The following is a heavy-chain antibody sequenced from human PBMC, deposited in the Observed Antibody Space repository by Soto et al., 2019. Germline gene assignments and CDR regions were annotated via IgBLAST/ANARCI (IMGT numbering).Heavy chain of an antibody. Sequence: PSETLSLTCTVSGGSVSSGSYYWSWIRQPPGKGLEWIGYIYSGGRNNYNPSLKSRVTMSVDTSKNQFSLRLSSVTAADTAMYYCARGSSRWDYWGQGTLVTVSS. CDR3: ARGSSRWDY. J-gene: IGHJ4*02. CDR1: GGSVSSGSYY. V-gene: IGHV4-61*01. CDR2: IYSGGRN. D-gene: IGHD6-13*01.